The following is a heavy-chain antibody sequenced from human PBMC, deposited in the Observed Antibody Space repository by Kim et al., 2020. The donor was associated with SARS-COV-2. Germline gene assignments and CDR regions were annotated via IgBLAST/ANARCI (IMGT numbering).Heavy chain of an antibody. CDR1: GFTVSSNY. CDR3: AGNLFATPASGMDV. CDR2: IYSGGST. Sequence: GSLRLSCAASGFTVSSNYMSWVRQAPGKGLEWVSVIYSGGSTYYADSVKGRFTISRDNSKNTLYLQMNSLRAEDTAVYYCAGNLFATPASGMDVWGQGTTVTVSS. V-gene: IGHV3-53*01. J-gene: IGHJ6*02.